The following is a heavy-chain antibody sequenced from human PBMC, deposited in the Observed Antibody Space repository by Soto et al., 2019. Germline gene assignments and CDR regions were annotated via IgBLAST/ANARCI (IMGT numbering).Heavy chain of an antibody. CDR1: GFTFSSYA. CDR3: AGGIAVALDAFDI. D-gene: IGHD6-19*01. CDR2: ISYDGSNK. J-gene: IGHJ3*02. V-gene: IGHV3-30-3*01. Sequence: PGGSLRLSCAASGFTFSSYAMHWVRQAPGKGLEWVAVISYDGSNKYYADSVKGRFTISRDNSKNTLYLQMNSLRAEDTAVYYCAGGIAVALDAFDIWGRGTMVTVSS.